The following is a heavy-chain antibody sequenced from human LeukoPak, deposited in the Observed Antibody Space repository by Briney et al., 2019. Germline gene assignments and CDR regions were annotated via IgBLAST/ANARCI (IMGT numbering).Heavy chain of an antibody. CDR1: GGSITSYY. CDR3: ARAFWSGYYYVFDY. J-gene: IGHJ4*02. V-gene: IGHV4-59*01. CDR2: IYSTGST. Sequence: PSETLSLTCTVPGGSITSYYWSWIRQPPGKGLEYIGYIYSTGSTSYIPSLKSRVTMSVDTSKNQFSLTLTSVTAADTAVYYCARAFWSGYYYVFDYWGQGALVTVSS. D-gene: IGHD3-3*01.